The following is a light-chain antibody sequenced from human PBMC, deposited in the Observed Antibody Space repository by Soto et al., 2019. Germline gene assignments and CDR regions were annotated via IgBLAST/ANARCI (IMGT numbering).Light chain of an antibody. CDR3: QQYKSSPPYT. Sequence: EIVMTQSPATLSVSPGETATLSCRASQSVSFHLAWYQQKPGQGPRLLIYGAFARATGIPARFSGSGSGTDFTLTISSLQSEDFAVYYCQQYKSSPPYTFGGGTKVEIK. V-gene: IGKV3-15*01. CDR2: GAF. J-gene: IGKJ4*01. CDR1: QSVSFH.